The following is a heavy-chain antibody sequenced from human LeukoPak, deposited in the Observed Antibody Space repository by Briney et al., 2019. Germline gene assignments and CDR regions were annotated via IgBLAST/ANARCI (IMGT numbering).Heavy chain of an antibody. V-gene: IGHV1-24*01. CDR2: FDPEDGET. CDR1: GYTLTELS. J-gene: IGHJ5*02. Sequence: ASVTVSCKVSGYTLTELSMHWVRQAPGKGLEWMGGFDPEDGETIYAQKFQGRVTMTEDTSTDTAYMELSSLRSEDTAVYYCATYYYDSSGYYRYNWFDPWGQGTLVTVSS. CDR3: ATYYYDSSGYYRYNWFDP. D-gene: IGHD3-22*01.